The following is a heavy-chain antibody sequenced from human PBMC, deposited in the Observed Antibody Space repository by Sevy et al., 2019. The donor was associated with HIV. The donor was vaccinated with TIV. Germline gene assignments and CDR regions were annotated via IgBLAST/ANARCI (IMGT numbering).Heavy chain of an antibody. J-gene: IGHJ4*02. CDR2: IYSGGDT. Sequence: GGSLRLSCAAYGFSVSINYMSWVRQAPGKGLEFVSVIYSGGDTYYADSAKGRFTISRDNSKNTLYLQMNSLGAEDTAVYYCGRGAGYSTGWAPRYYFDYGGQGTLVTVSS. V-gene: IGHV3-53*01. D-gene: IGHD6-19*01. CDR1: GFSVSINY. CDR3: GRGAGYSTGWAPRYYFDY.